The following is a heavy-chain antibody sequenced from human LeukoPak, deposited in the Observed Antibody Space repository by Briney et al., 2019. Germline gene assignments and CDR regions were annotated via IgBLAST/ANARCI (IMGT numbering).Heavy chain of an antibody. CDR1: GYSISSGYY. J-gene: IGHJ5*02. D-gene: IGHD1-26*01. CDR3: ARLRGVELYWFDP. Sequence: SETLSLTCTVSGYSISSGYYWGWIRQPPGKGLEWIGSIYHCGSTYYNPSLKSRVTISVDTSKNQFSLKLISVTAADTAVYYCARLRGVELYWFDPWGQGTLVTVSS. V-gene: IGHV4-38-2*02. CDR2: IYHCGST.